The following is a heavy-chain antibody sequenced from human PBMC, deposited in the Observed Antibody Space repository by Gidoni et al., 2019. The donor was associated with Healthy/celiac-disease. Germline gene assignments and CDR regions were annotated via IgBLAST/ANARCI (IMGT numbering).Heavy chain of an antibody. Sequence: EAQLVESGGGLVQPGRSMRLSCTVSGFTFGDYAMRWVGQAQGKGMGWVGFIRSKADGGTTEYAASVKGRFTISRDESKSIAYLQMNSLKAEDTAVYYCTRVDHNMTMPYWGQGTLVTVSS. CDR3: TRVDHNMTMPY. V-gene: IGHV3-49*04. D-gene: IGHD2-2*01. CDR1: GFTFGDYA. CDR2: IRSKADGGTT. J-gene: IGHJ4*02.